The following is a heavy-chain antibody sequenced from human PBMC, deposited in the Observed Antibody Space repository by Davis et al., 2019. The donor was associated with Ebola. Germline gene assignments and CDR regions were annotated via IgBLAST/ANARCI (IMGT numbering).Heavy chain of an antibody. V-gene: IGHV1-46*01. D-gene: IGHD1-26*01. CDR1: GFTFSCSA. J-gene: IGHJ4*02. Sequence: GESLKISCAASGFTFSCSAMHWVRQASGQGLEWMGIINPSGGSTSYAQKFQGRVTMTRDTSTSTAYMELSSLRSEDTAVYYCARDRFGSYYDSWSDYWGQGTLVTVSS. CDR3: ARDRFGSYYDSWSDY. CDR2: INPSGGST.